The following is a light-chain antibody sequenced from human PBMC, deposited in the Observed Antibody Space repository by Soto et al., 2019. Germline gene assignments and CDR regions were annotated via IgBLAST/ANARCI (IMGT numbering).Light chain of an antibody. J-gene: IGKJ4*01. CDR2: GAS. CDR3: QQYGSSPLT. Sequence: EIVLRQSPGTLSLSPGERATLSCRASQSVSSSYLAWYQQKPGQAPRLLIYGASSRATGIPDRFSGSGSGTDFTLTISRLEPEDFAVYYCQQYGSSPLTCGGGTKVDIK. CDR1: QSVSSSY. V-gene: IGKV3-20*01.